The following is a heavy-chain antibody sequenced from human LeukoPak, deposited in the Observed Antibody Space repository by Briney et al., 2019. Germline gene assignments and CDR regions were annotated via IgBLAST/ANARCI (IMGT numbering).Heavy chain of an antibody. CDR2: MNPNSGNA. V-gene: IGHV1-8*01. CDR3: GRPLQRGSWTQRALDY. D-gene: IGHD3-10*01. CDR1: GYTFTSYD. Sequence: ASVKVSCKASGYTFTSYDISWVRQATGQGLEWMRWMNPNSGNAGYAQRFQGRVTMTRNNSISTAYMELTSLRSEDTAVYYCGRPLQRGSWTQRALDYWGQGTLVTVSS. J-gene: IGHJ4*02.